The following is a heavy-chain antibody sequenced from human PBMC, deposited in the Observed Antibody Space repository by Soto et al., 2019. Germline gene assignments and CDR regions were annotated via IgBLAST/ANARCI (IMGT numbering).Heavy chain of an antibody. D-gene: IGHD5-12*01. Sequence: GGSLRLSCAASGFTFSSDWMHWVRQAPGKGLVWVSRINTDGSGTTYADSVKGRFTISRHNSKNTLYLQMNSLRAEDTAVYYRHGYGYWGQGTLVTVPS. CDR3: HGYGY. CDR1: GFTFSSDW. CDR2: INTDGSGT. V-gene: IGHV3-74*01. J-gene: IGHJ4*02.